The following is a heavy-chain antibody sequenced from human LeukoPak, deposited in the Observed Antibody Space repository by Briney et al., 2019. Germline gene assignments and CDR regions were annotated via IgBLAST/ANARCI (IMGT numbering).Heavy chain of an antibody. V-gene: IGHV6-1*01. CDR2: TYYRSKWYN. J-gene: IGHJ4*02. D-gene: IGHD6-13*01. CDR3: TSGSISWRGFDY. CDR1: GDSVSSNSAA. Sequence: SQTLSLTCAISGDSVSSNSAAWNWIRQSPSRGLEWLGRTYYRSKWYNDYAVSVRSRITINPDTSKNQFSLQLSSVTSEDTAVYYCTSGSISWRGFDYWGQGTLVTVSS.